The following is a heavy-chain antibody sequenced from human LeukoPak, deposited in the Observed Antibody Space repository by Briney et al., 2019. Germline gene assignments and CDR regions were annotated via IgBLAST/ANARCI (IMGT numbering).Heavy chain of an antibody. J-gene: IGHJ5*02. D-gene: IGHD5-24*01. CDR2: ISYDGSNK. CDR3: AKDRSRQQTWGTIKKWFDP. V-gene: IGHV3-30*04. CDR1: GFSFSSFG. Sequence: GGSLRLSCGASGFSFSSFGMHWVRQAPGKGLQWVAVISYDGSNKYYADSVKGRFTISRGNSKNTLYLQMNSLRTEDTAVYFCAKDRSRQQTWGTIKKWFDPWGQGTLVSVSS.